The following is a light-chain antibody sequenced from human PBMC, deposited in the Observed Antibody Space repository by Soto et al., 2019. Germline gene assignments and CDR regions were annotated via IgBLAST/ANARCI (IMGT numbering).Light chain of an antibody. Sequence: QSALTQPPSASGSPGQSVTISCTGTSSDVGGYNYVSWYQQHPGKAPKVIIYGVSRRPSGVPDRFSGSKSGNTASLTVSGLQAEDEADYYCSSYGGRNNLVVFGGGTKLTVL. J-gene: IGLJ2*01. CDR2: GVS. V-gene: IGLV2-8*01. CDR1: SSDVGGYNY. CDR3: SSYGGRNNLVV.